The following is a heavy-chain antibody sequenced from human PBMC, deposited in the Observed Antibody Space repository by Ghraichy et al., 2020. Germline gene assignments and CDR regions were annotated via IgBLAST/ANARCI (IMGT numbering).Heavy chain of an antibody. CDR3: AHRSIAVAGTDFDY. D-gene: IGHD6-19*01. CDR2: IYWDDDK. V-gene: IGHV2-5*02. Sequence: SGPTLVKPTQTLTLTCTFSGFSLSTSGVGVGWIRQPPGKALEWLALIYWDDDKRYSPSLKSRLTITKDTSKNQVVLTMTNMDPVDTATYYCAHRSIAVAGTDFDYWGQGTLVTVSS. CDR1: GFSLSTSGVG. J-gene: IGHJ4*02.